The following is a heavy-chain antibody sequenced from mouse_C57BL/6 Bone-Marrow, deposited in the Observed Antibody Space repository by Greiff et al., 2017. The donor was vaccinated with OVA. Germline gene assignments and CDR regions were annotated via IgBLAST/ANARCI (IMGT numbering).Heavy chain of an antibody. V-gene: IGHV1-54*01. D-gene: IGHD1-1*01. J-gene: IGHJ3*01. CDR3: ARDYGSSYRFAY. CDR2: INPGSGGT. CDR1: GYAFTNYL. Sequence: VQLQQSGAELVRPGTSVKVSCKASGYAFTNYLIEWVKQRPRQGLEWIGVINPGSGGTNYNEKFKGKATLTADKSSSTAYMQLSSLTSEDSAVYFCARDYGSSYRFAYWGQGTLVTVSA.